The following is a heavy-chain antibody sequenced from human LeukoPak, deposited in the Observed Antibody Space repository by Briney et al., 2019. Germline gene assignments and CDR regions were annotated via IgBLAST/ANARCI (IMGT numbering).Heavy chain of an antibody. J-gene: IGHJ3*02. CDR3: ASSYYESREAFDI. Sequence: SETLSLTCTVSGGSISSYYWSWIRQPPGKGLEWIGYIYYSGSTNYNPSLKSRVTISVDTSKNQFSLRLSSVTAADAAFYYGASSYYESREAFDIWGQGTMVTVSS. CDR1: GGSISSYY. CDR2: IYYSGST. V-gene: IGHV4-59*08. D-gene: IGHD3-22*01.